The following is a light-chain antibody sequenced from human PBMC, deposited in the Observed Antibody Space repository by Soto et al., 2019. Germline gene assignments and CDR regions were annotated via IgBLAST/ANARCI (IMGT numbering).Light chain of an antibody. Sequence: EIVMTQSPATLSVSPGERATLSCRASQSVSSNLVWYQQKPGQAPRLLIYGASTRATRIPARFSGSGSGTEYTLTISSLQPEDFEVYYCQQYNNWPYTFGQGTKLEIK. CDR1: QSVSSN. CDR2: GAS. V-gene: IGKV3-15*01. CDR3: QQYNNWPYT. J-gene: IGKJ2*01.